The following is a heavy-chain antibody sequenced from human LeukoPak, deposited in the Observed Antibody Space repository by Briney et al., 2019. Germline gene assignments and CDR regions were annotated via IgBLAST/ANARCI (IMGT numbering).Heavy chain of an antibody. Sequence: GASVKVSCKASGYTFTNYGVSWVRQAPGQGLEWMGWFSAYNGNTDYAQKFQGRVTMTTDTSTSTAYMELRSLRSDDTAVYYCARDSLRGYCGSASCVLGVYWGQGTLVTVSS. CDR1: GYTFTNYG. CDR2: FSAYNGNT. D-gene: IGHD2-2*01. V-gene: IGHV1-18*01. J-gene: IGHJ4*02. CDR3: ARDSLRGYCGSASCVLGVY.